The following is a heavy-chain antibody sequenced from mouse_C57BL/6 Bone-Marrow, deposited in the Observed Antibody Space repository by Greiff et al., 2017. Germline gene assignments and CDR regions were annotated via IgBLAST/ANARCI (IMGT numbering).Heavy chain of an antibody. D-gene: IGHD2-4*01. CDR1: GYTFTSYW. V-gene: IGHV1-52*01. CDR3: ARVDDYDSYYYAMDY. CDR2: IDPSDSET. Sequence: QVQLQQPGAELVRPGSSVKLSCKASGYTFTSYWMHWVKQRPIQGLEWIGNIDPSDSETHYNQKFKDKATLTVDKSSSTAYMQLSSLTSEDSAVYYCARVDDYDSYYYAMDYWGQGTSVTVSS. J-gene: IGHJ4*01.